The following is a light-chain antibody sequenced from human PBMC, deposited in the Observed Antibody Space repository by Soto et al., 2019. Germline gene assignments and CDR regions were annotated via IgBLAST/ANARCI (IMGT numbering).Light chain of an antibody. V-gene: IGLV1-47*01. Sequence: QSVLIQPPSASGTPGQRVTISCSGSSSNIGSNYVYWFQQLPGAAPKLLIYKNNQRPSGVPDRFSGSKSGTSASLAISGLRSEDEADYYCATWEDNLNARVFGGGTPLTVL. CDR1: SSNIGSNY. J-gene: IGLJ3*02. CDR3: ATWEDNLNARV. CDR2: KNN.